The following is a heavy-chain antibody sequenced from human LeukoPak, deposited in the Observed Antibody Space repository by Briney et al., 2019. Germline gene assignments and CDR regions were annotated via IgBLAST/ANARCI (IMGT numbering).Heavy chain of an antibody. V-gene: IGHV3-33*06. CDR2: IWFDGGVK. CDR1: GFTFSTFG. Sequence: GGSLRLSCAASGFTFSTFGMHWVRQAPGQGLEWVAAIWFDGGVKHYSDAVKGRFTISRDNSLNTLYLQMNSLRVEDTATYYCAKDTAVQFLEPAFWGQGTLLTVPT. D-gene: IGHD3-3*01. J-gene: IGHJ4*02. CDR3: AKDTAVQFLEPAF.